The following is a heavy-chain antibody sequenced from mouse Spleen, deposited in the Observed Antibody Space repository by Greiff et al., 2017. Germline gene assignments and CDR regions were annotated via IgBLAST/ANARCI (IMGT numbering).Heavy chain of an antibody. Sequence: VQLMESGGGLVQSGRSLRLSCATSGFTFSDFYMEWVRQAPGKGLEWIAASRNKANDYTTEYSASVKGRFIVSRDTSQSILYLQMNALRAEDTAIYYCARDADYDVWFAYWGQGTLVTVSA. V-gene: IGHV7-1*01. CDR2: SRNKANDYTT. D-gene: IGHD2-4*01. CDR1: GFTFSDFY. CDR3: ARDADYDVWFAY. J-gene: IGHJ3*01.